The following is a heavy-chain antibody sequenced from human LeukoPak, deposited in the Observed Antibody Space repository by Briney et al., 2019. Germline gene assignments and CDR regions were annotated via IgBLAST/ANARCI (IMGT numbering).Heavy chain of an antibody. Sequence: SEGSLRLSCAASGFTFSSYAMSWVRQAPGKGLEWVSAISGSGGSTYYADSVKGRFTISRDNSKNTLYLQMNSLRAEDTAVYYCAKKSGYSSSYDYYFDYWGQGTLVTVSS. D-gene: IGHD6-6*01. CDR3: AKKSGYSSSYDYYFDY. CDR1: GFTFSSYA. CDR2: ISGSGGST. V-gene: IGHV3-23*01. J-gene: IGHJ4*02.